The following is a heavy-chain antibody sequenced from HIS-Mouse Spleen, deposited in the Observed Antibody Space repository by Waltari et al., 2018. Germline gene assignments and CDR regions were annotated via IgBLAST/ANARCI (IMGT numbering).Heavy chain of an antibody. D-gene: IGHD6-19*01. J-gene: IGHJ4*02. V-gene: IGHV3-30*18. Sequence: QVQLVESGGGVVQPGRSLRLSCAASGFTFSSYGMHWVRQAPGKGLEWVAVISEDGSNKYYADSVKGRFTISRDNSKNTLYLQMNSLRAEDTAVYYCAKASSGWLDYWGQGTLVTVSS. CDR3: AKASSGWLDY. CDR2: ISEDGSNK. CDR1: GFTFSSYG.